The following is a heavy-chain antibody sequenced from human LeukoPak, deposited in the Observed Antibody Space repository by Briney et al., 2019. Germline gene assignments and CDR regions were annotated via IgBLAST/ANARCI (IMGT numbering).Heavy chain of an antibody. V-gene: IGHV4-4*07. CDR1: GGSISSYY. CDR3: AREQQLVRGQVFTDY. CDR2: IYTSGST. Sequence: SETLSLTCTVSGGSISSYYWSWIRQPAGKGLEWIGRIYTSGSTNYNPSLKSRVTMLVDTSKNQFSLKLSSVTAADTAVYYCAREQQLVRGQVFTDYWGQGTLVTVSS. J-gene: IGHJ4*02. D-gene: IGHD6-13*01.